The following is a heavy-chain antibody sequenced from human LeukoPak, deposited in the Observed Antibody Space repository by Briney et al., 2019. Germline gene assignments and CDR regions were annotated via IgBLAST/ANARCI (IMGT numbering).Heavy chain of an antibody. CDR1: GYTFTGYY. CDR2: MNPNSGNT. J-gene: IGHJ6*03. V-gene: IGHV1-8*03. CDR3: ARLVVPAAQGPPGGSYYYYYMDV. Sequence: ASVKVSCKASGYTFTGYYMHWVRQATGKGLEWMGWMNPNSGNTDYAQKFQGRVTITRNTSISTAYMELSSLRSEDTAVYYCARLVVPAAQGPPGGSYYYYYMDVWGKGTTVTVSS. D-gene: IGHD2-2*01.